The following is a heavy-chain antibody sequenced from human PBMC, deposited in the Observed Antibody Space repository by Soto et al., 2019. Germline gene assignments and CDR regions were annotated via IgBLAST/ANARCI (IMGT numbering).Heavy chain of an antibody. J-gene: IGHJ4*02. CDR2: IYHSGSS. V-gene: IGHV4-30-4*01. CDR1: GGSISSDDYY. CDR3: ARDHVVRGSYYDY. Sequence: SSETLSLTCTVSGGSISSDDYYWSWIRQPPGKGLEWIGYIYHSGSSYYNPSLKSRVTISIDTSKNQLSLKLTSVTAADTAVYYCARDHVVRGSYYDYWGQGTLVTVSS. D-gene: IGHD1-26*01.